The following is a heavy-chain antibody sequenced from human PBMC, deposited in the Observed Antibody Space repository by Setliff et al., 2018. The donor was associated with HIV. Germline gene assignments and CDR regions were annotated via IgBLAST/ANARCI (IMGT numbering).Heavy chain of an antibody. CDR3: ARRVVITTGSYHFDY. Sequence: SETLSLTCTVSGGSISSGDYYWSWIRQPPGKGLEWIGYIYYTGSTYYNPSLKSRVTISVDTSKNQFSLKLSSVTPADTAVYYCARRVVITTGSYHFDYWGQGTLVTVSS. D-gene: IGHD3-22*01. V-gene: IGHV4-30-4*08. CDR2: IYYTGST. J-gene: IGHJ4*02. CDR1: GGSISSGDYY.